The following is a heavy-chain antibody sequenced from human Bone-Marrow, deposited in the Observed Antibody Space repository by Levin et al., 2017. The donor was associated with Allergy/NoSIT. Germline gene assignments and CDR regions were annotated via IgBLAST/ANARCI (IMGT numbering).Heavy chain of an antibody. CDR1: GFTFNSYG. J-gene: IGHJ5*02. CDR3: ARGGNVLRHYHDH. V-gene: IGHV3-21*01. D-gene: IGHD3-10*01. CDR2: ISYGSDYV. Sequence: GESLKISCAASGFTFNSYGMNWVRQAPGKGLEWVASISYGSDYVYYADSIKGRFSLTRDNAKNSLYLQMDSLRAEDTAVYYCARGGNVLRHYHDHWGQGTLVTVSS.